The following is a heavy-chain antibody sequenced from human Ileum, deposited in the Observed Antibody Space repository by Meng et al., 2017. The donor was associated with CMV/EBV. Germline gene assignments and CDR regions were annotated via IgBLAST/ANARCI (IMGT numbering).Heavy chain of an antibody. D-gene: IGHD5-24*01. V-gene: IGHV3-23*01. J-gene: IGHJ4*02. CDR2: IRGDDGSK. CDR1: GFTFSSYA. Sequence: GESLKISCAASGFTFSSYAMNWVRQAPGKGLEWVSGIRGDDGSKFYAGSVKGRFTISRDNSKNTLYLQMNSLRAEDTAVYYCAKATNFDYWGQGTLVTVSS. CDR3: AKATNFDY.